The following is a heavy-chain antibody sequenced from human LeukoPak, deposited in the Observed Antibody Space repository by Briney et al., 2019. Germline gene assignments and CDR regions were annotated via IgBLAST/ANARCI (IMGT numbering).Heavy chain of an antibody. CDR3: ASLYSSSWYFPFDY. J-gene: IGHJ4*02. D-gene: IGHD6-13*01. V-gene: IGHV4-59*08. Sequence: SETLSLTCTVSGGSIRNYYWSWIRQPPGKGLEWIGYIYYSGRTYYNPSLKSRVTISVDTSKNQFSLKLSSVTAADTAVYYCASLYSSSWYFPFDYWGQGTLVTVSS. CDR2: IYYSGRT. CDR1: GGSIRNYY.